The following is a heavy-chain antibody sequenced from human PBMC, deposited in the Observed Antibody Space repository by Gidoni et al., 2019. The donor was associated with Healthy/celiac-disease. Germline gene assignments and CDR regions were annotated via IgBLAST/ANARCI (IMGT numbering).Heavy chain of an antibody. Sequence: QVQLVESGGGVVQPGRSLRLSCAASGFPFSSYGMHWVRQAPGKGLEWVAVISYNGSNKYYADSVKGRFTISRDNSKNTLYLQMNSLRAEDTAVYYCAKDLSGSVFDYMDVWGKGTTVTVSS. CDR1: GFPFSSYG. V-gene: IGHV3-30*18. D-gene: IGHD3-22*01. CDR2: ISYNGSNK. CDR3: AKDLSGSVFDYMDV. J-gene: IGHJ6*03.